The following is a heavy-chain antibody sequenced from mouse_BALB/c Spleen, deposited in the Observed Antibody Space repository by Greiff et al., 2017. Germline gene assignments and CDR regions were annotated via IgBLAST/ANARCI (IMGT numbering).Heavy chain of an antibody. CDR3: ARDDATVVATNAMDY. V-gene: IGHV2-6-7*01. CDR2: IWGDGST. CDR1: GFSLTGYG. Sequence: VMLVESGPGLVAPSQSLSITCIVSGFSLTGYGVNWVRQPPGKGLEWLGMIWGDGSTDYNSALKSRLSISKDNSKSQVFLKMNSLQTDDTARYYCARDDATVVATNAMDYWGQGTSVTVSS. J-gene: IGHJ4*01. D-gene: IGHD1-1*01.